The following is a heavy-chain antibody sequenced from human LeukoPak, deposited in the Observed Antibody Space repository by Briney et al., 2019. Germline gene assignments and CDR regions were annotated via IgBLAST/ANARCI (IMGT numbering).Heavy chain of an antibody. V-gene: IGHV3-48*01. CDR3: ARDRWFGESLPAHFEY. D-gene: IGHD3-10*01. J-gene: IGHJ4*02. Sequence: GGSLRLSCAASGFTFSIFCMTWGRQAPGEGLEWVSYISGNSSTIYYADSVKGRFTIYRDNAKNSLYLQMNSLRVEDTAFYYCARDRWFGESLPAHFEYWGQGTLVTVSS. CDR2: ISGNSSTI. CDR1: GFTFSIFC.